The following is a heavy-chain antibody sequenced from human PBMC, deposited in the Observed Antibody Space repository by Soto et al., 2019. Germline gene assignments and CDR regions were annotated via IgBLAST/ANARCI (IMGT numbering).Heavy chain of an antibody. V-gene: IGHV3-23*01. CDR1: GFTFSSYA. D-gene: IGHD6-13*01. CDR3: AKDLADSSSWYTAQFDY. J-gene: IGHJ4*02. CDR2: ISGSGGST. Sequence: GGSLRLSCAASGFTFSSYAMSWVRQAPGKGLEWVSAISGSGGSTYYADSVKGRFTISRDNSKNTLYLQMNSLRAEDTAVYYCAKDLADSSSWYTAQFDYWGQGTLVTVSS.